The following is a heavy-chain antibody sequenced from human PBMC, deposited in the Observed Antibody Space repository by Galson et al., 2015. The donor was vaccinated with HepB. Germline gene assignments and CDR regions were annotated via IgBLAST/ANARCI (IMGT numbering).Heavy chain of an antibody. J-gene: IGHJ4*02. D-gene: IGHD6-13*01. Sequence: LRLSCAASGFTFSSYWMSWVRQAPGKGLEWVANIKQDGSEKYYVDSVKGRSTISRDNAKNSLYLQMNSLRAEDTAVYYCARDSSSWYGVVYYFDYWGQGTLVTVSS. CDR2: IKQDGSEK. CDR3: ARDSSSWYGVVYYFDY. V-gene: IGHV3-7*03. CDR1: GFTFSSYW.